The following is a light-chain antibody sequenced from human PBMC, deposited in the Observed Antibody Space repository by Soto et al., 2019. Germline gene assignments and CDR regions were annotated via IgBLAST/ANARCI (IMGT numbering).Light chain of an antibody. CDR3: QVWDSSSDHVV. V-gene: IGLV3-21*04. Sequence: SYELTQPPSVSVAPGKXXRITCGGNNIGRKSVHWYQQKPGQAPVLVIYYDNDRPSGIPERFSGSNSGNTATLTISRAEAGDEADYYCQVWDSSSDHVVFGGGTKVTVL. J-gene: IGLJ2*01. CDR1: NIGRKS. CDR2: YDN.